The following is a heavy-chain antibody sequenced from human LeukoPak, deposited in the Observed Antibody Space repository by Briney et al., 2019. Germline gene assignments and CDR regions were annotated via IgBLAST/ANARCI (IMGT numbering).Heavy chain of an antibody. D-gene: IGHD2-2*01. J-gene: IGHJ4*02. V-gene: IGHV3-23*01. CDR3: AKDWGYCSSTSCPPYYFDY. Sequence: GGSLRLSCAASGFTFSSYGMSWVRQAPGKGLEWVSAISGSGGSTYYADSVKGRFTISRDNSKNTLYLQMNSLRAEDTAVYYCAKDWGYCSSTSCPPYYFDYWGQGTLVTVSS. CDR2: ISGSGGST. CDR1: GFTFSSYG.